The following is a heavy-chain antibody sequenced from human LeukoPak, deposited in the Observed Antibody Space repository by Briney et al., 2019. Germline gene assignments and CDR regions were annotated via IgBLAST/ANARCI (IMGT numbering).Heavy chain of an antibody. Sequence: SETLSLTCAVSGYSISSGYYWGWIRQPPGKGLEWIGSIYHSGSTYYNPSLKSRVTISVVTSKNQFSLKLSSVTAADTAVYYCARAGWKNCSGGSCPGALNWFDPWGQGTLVTVSS. CDR3: ARAGWKNCSGGSCPGALNWFDP. CDR1: GYSISSGYY. D-gene: IGHD2-15*01. CDR2: IYHSGST. J-gene: IGHJ5*02. V-gene: IGHV4-38-2*01.